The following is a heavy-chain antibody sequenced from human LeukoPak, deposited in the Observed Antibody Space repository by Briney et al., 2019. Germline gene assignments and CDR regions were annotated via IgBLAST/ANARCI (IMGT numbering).Heavy chain of an antibody. Sequence: ASVKVSCKASGYTFTSYDINWVRQATGQGLEWMRWMNPNSGNTGYAQKFQGRVTMTRNTSISTAYMELSSLRSEDTAVYYCARQDAVITAPFDYWGQGTLVTVSS. CDR3: ARQDAVITAPFDY. CDR2: MNPNSGNT. D-gene: IGHD3-16*02. CDR1: GYTFTSYD. J-gene: IGHJ4*02. V-gene: IGHV1-8*01.